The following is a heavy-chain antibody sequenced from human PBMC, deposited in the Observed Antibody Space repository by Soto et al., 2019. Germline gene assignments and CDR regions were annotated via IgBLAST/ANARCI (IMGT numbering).Heavy chain of an antibody. D-gene: IGHD3-16*01. CDR2: IRSKGHNYAT. CDR3: TRDLFSYDYSGILWFDP. CDR1: GFAFSGSA. J-gene: IGHJ5*02. V-gene: IGHV3-73*01. Sequence: GGSLRLSCAASGFAFSGSAMYWVRQASGKGPEWVGRIRSKGHNYATEYAASVKGRFTISRDDSKNTAYLQMNSLQTEDTAVYYCTRDLFSYDYSGILWFDPWGQGTLVTSPQ.